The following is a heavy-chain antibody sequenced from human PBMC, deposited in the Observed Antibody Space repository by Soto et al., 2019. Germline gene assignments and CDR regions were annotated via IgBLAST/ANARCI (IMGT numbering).Heavy chain of an antibody. D-gene: IGHD3-22*01. Sequence: LXLSCAASGFTFSRNAMSWVRQAPGKGLEWFSAISGSGGSTYYADSVKGRFTISRDNSKNTLYLQMNSLRAEDTAVYYCAKATYYYDGSVAYWGQGTLVTVSS. V-gene: IGHV3-23*01. J-gene: IGHJ4*02. CDR1: GFTFSRNA. CDR3: AKATYYYDGSVAY. CDR2: ISGSGGST.